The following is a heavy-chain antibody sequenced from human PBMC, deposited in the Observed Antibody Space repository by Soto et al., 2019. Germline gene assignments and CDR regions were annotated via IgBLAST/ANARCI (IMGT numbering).Heavy chain of an antibody. Sequence: SVKVSCKASRYTFTGYYMHWLRQAPGRALEWMGGMIPIFGKANYAQRSQGRVTITADESTSTAYMELSSMRYEDTAVYYCATKNWGGYCSSTSCLRNNWFDPWGQGTLVTVSS. J-gene: IGHJ5*02. CDR3: ATKNWGGYCSSTSCLRNNWFDP. CDR1: RYTFTGYY. V-gene: IGHV1-69*13. D-gene: IGHD2-2*01. CDR2: MIPIFGKA.